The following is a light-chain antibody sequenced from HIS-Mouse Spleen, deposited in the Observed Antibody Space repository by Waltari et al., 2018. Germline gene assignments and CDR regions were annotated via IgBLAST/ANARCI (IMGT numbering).Light chain of an antibody. V-gene: IGLV2-23*01. J-gene: IGLJ2*01. CDR1: SSDVGSYTL. Sequence: QSALTQPASVSGSPGQSITIPCPGTSSDVGSYTLVPWYQQHPGKAPKLMIYEGSKRPSGVSNRFSGSKSGNTASLTISGLQAEDEADYYCCSYAGSSTVVFGGGTKLTVL. CDR2: EGS. CDR3: CSYAGSSTVV.